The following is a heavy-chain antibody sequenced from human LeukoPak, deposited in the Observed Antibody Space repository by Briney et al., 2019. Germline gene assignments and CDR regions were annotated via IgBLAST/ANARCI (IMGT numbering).Heavy chain of an antibody. V-gene: IGHV4-59*12. D-gene: IGHD2-8*01. Sequence: SETLSLTCTVSGGSISSYYWSWIRQPPVKGLEWIGYIYYSGSTNYNPSLKSRVTISVDTSKNQFSLKLSSVTAADTAVYYCARDSNGYYYWGQGTLVTVSS. CDR2: IYYSGST. CDR1: GGSISSYY. J-gene: IGHJ4*02. CDR3: ARDSNGYYY.